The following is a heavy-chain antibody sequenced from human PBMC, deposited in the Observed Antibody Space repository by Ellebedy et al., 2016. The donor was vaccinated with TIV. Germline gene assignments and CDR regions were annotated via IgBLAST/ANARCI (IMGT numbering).Heavy chain of an antibody. V-gene: IGHV4-4*07. D-gene: IGHD4-23*01. CDR3: AGVLAFYGGNPGWFDP. J-gene: IGHJ5*02. CDR2: IYTSGST. Sequence: MPSETLSLTCTVSGGSISSYSWSWIRQPPGKALEWLGRIYTSGSTYYNPSLKSRLTMSVDTSKNQFSLKLSPVTAADTAVYYCAGVLAFYGGNPGWFDPWGQGTLVTVSS. CDR1: GGSISSYS.